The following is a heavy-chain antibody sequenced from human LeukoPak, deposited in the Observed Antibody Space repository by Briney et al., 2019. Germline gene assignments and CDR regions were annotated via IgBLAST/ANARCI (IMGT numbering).Heavy chain of an antibody. CDR1: GGSISSYY. V-gene: IGHV4-59*12. CDR3: ARCRYGSSPDFEF. CDR2: IYYTGGT. Sequence: SETLSLTCTVSGGSISSYYWSWIRQPPGKGLEWIGYIYYTGGTNYSPSLKSRVTISADTSKNQFSLTLNSVTSADTAVYYCARCRYGSSPDFEFWGQGSLVTVSS. J-gene: IGHJ4*02. D-gene: IGHD6-13*01.